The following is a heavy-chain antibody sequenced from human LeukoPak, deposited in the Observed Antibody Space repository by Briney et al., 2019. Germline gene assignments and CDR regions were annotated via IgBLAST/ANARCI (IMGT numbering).Heavy chain of an antibody. V-gene: IGHV4-4*07. D-gene: IGHD7-27*01. CDR1: GGSISSYY. J-gene: IGHJ6*02. Sequence: PSETLSLTCTVSGGSISSYYWSWIRQPAGKGLEWIGRIYTSGSTNYNPSLKSRVTMSVDTSKNQFSLKLSSVTAADTAVYYCARTTQLGISAYYGMDVWGQGTTVTVSS. CDR3: ARTTQLGISAYYGMDV. CDR2: IYTSGST.